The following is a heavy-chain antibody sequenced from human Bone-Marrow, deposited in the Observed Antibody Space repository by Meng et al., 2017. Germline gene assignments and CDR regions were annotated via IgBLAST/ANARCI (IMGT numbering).Heavy chain of an antibody. CDR3: ARDPDGRYYYDSSGYQG. J-gene: IGHJ4*02. Sequence: GESLKISCAGSGFNVNSNYMSWVRQAPGKGLEWVSVLYSDATAYYADSVKGRFTISRDNSKNTVYLQMNNLRAEDTAVYYCARDPDGRYYYDSSGYQGGGQGTLVTVSS. D-gene: IGHD3-22*01. CDR2: LYSDATA. V-gene: IGHV3-66*02. CDR1: GFNVNSNY.